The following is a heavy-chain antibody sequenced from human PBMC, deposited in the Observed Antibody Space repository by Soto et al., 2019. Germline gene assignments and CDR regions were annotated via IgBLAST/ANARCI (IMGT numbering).Heavy chain of an antibody. CDR3: ARGVPRCSGGSCYSGLARY. D-gene: IGHD2-15*01. Sequence: PSETLSLTCAVYGGSFSGYYWSWIRQPPGKGLEWIGEINHSGSTNYNPSLKSRVTISVDTSKNQFSLRLSSVTAADTAVYYCARGVPRCSGGSCYSGLARYWGQGSQVTVSS. CDR1: GGSFSGYY. J-gene: IGHJ4*02. CDR2: INHSGST. V-gene: IGHV4-34*01.